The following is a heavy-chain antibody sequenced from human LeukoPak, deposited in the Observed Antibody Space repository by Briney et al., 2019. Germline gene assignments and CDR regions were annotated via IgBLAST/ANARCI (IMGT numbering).Heavy chain of an antibody. CDR3: TRGNFTGGVCYPDALDI. Sequence: SETLSLTCTVWSDFISSISYYGSWIRQPAGKGLEWIGRIYSSGSTNYIPSLKSRVTISVDTSKNQFSLKLSSVTAADPAVYPCTRGNFTGGVCYPDALDIWGQGTVVTVSS. J-gene: IGHJ3*02. CDR2: IYSSGST. D-gene: IGHD2-8*02. V-gene: IGHV4-61*02. CDR1: SDFISSISYY.